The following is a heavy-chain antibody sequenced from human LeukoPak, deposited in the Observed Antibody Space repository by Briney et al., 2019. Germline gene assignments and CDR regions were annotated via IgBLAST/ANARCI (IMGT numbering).Heavy chain of an antibody. CDR3: ARGRYDSSGSYSLFDY. CDR1: GFTFSSYG. Sequence: GGSLRLSCAASGFTFSSYGMHWVRQAPGKGLEWVAFIRYDGSNTYYADSVKGRFTISRDNSKNTLYLQMNSLRAEDTAVYYCARGRYDSSGSYSLFDYWGQGTLVTVSS. J-gene: IGHJ4*02. V-gene: IGHV3-30*02. CDR2: IRYDGSNT. D-gene: IGHD3-22*01.